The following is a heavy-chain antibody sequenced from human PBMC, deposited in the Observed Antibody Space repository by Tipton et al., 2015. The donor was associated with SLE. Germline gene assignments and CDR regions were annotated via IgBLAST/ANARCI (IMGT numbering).Heavy chain of an antibody. Sequence: TLSLTCTVSGGSISSYYWSWIRQPPGKGLEWIGYSYYSGSTNYNPSLKSRVTISVDTSKNQFSLKLSSVTAADTAVYYCARGESMGYDFWSGYNYFDYWGQGTLVTVSS. J-gene: IGHJ4*02. CDR2: SYYSGST. V-gene: IGHV4-59*12. D-gene: IGHD3-3*01. CDR1: GGSISSYY. CDR3: ARGESMGYDFWSGYNYFDY.